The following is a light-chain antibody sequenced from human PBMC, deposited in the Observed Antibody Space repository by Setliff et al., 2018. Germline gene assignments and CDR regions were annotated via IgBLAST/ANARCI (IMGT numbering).Light chain of an antibody. CDR2: TAS. CDR1: QSVYKNY. V-gene: IGKV3-20*01. Sequence: EIVLTQSPATLSLSPGERATLSCRASQSVYKNYLAWYQQKPGQAPIVLIYTASRRATGIPDRFSGSGSGTDFTLTISRLEPEDFAVYSCHQYGTSPVTFGGGTKVDIK. J-gene: IGKJ4*01. CDR3: HQYGTSPVT.